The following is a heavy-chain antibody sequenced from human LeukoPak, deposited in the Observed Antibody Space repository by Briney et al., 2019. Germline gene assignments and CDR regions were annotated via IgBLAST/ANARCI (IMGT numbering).Heavy chain of an antibody. J-gene: IGHJ3*02. CDR2: IYYSGST. CDR1: GGSISSYY. Sequence: SETLSLTCTVSGGSISSYYWSWIRRPPGKGLEWIGYIYYSGSTNYNPSLKSRVTISVDTSKNQFSLKLSSVTAADTAVYYCARERDGYNHMMDAFDIWGQGTMVTVSS. V-gene: IGHV4-59*01. D-gene: IGHD5-24*01. CDR3: ARERDGYNHMMDAFDI.